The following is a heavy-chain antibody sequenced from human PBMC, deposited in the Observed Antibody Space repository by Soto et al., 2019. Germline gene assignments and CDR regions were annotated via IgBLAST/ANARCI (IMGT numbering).Heavy chain of an antibody. CDR1: GGTFSSYA. J-gene: IGHJ4*02. V-gene: IGHV1-69*13. CDR2: IIPIFGTA. CDR3: ARALRFLEWFPFDY. Sequence: SVKVSCKASGGTFSSYAISWVRQALGQGLEWMGGIIPIFGTANYAQKFQGRVTITADESTSTAYMELSSLRSEDTAVYYCARALRFLEWFPFDYWGQGTLVTVSS. D-gene: IGHD3-3*01.